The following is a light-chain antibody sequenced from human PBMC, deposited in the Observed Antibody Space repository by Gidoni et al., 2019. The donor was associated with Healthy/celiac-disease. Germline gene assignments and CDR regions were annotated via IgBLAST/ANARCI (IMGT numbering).Light chain of an antibody. Sequence: DIQMTQSPSSLSASVGDRVTITCQASQDISNYLNWYQQKPGKAPKLLIYDASNLETGVTSRFSGSGSGTDFTFTISSLQPEDIATYYCQQYDNLPYTFXQXTKLXIK. CDR2: DAS. V-gene: IGKV1-33*01. CDR1: QDISNY. CDR3: QQYDNLPYT. J-gene: IGKJ2*01.